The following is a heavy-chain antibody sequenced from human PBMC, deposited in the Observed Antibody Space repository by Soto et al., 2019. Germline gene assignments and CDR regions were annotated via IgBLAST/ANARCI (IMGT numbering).Heavy chain of an antibody. Sequence: GASVKVSCKASGGTFSSYAISWVRQAPGQGLEWMGGIIPIFGTANYAQKFQGRVTITADESTSTAYMELSSLRSEDTAVYYCARDRRATMITFGGVIVTILGYWGQGTLVTVSS. D-gene: IGHD3-16*02. V-gene: IGHV1-69*13. CDR2: IIPIFGTA. J-gene: IGHJ4*02. CDR3: ARDRRATMITFGGVIVTILGY. CDR1: GGTFSSYA.